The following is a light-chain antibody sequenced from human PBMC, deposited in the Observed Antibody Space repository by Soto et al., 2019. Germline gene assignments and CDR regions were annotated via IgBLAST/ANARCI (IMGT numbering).Light chain of an antibody. J-gene: IGKJ1*01. Sequence: EIVLTQSPASLSLSLGERATLSCRASQSVSSYLTWYQQKPGQAPRLLTYDASNHATGIPARFSGSESGTDFTLSLSNLEPKEFACYFCQQRSKWLPWKVGQGTKVDIK. CDR2: DAS. CDR1: QSVSSY. CDR3: QQRSKWLPWK. V-gene: IGKV3-11*01.